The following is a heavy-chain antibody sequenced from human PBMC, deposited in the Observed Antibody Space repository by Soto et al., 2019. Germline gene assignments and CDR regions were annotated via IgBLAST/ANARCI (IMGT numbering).Heavy chain of an antibody. D-gene: IGHD1-1*01. CDR2: ISWNSGSI. CDR3: AKVSTTHTFGPLDP. Sequence: EVQLVESGGGLVQPGRSVRLSCGASGFTFDDYGMHWVRQAPGKGLEWVSGISWNSGSIGYADSVKGRFIISRDNAKNSLYLQMNNLRPEDTAFYFCAKVSTTHTFGPLDPWGQGTLVTVSS. J-gene: IGHJ5*02. CDR1: GFTFDDYG. V-gene: IGHV3-9*01.